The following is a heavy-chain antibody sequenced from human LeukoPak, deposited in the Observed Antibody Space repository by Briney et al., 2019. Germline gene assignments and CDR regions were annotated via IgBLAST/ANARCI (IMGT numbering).Heavy chain of an antibody. V-gene: IGHV3-48*01. CDR1: GFTFSSYA. CDR3: AREVCSGGSCHKGYYFDY. CDR2: ISSSSTI. Sequence: GGSLRLSCAASGFTFSSYAMSWVRQAPGKGLEWVSYISSSSTIYYADSVKGRFTISRDNAKNSLYLQMNSLRAEDTAVYYCAREVCSGGSCHKGYYFDYWGQGTLVTVSS. D-gene: IGHD2-15*01. J-gene: IGHJ4*02.